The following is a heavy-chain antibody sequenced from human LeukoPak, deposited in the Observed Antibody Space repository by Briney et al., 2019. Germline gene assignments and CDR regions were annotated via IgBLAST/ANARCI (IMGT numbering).Heavy chain of an antibody. Sequence: QPGGSLRLSFAAAGFAFESNWMSWVRQAPGEGLEWVANIKQDGSEKYYVDSVKGRFTISRDNAKNSLYLQMNGLRAEDTAVYYCARGSTGIWGQGTMVTVSS. CDR2: IKQDGSEK. CDR1: GFAFESNW. CDR3: ARGSTGI. V-gene: IGHV3-7*01. J-gene: IGHJ3*02. D-gene: IGHD2-8*02.